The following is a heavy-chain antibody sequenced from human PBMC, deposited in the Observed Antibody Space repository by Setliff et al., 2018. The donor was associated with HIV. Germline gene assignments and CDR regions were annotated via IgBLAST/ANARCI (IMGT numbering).Heavy chain of an antibody. J-gene: IGHJ4*02. CDR3: ARHLICDYYYFDY. CDR2: IYYSGST. Sequence: SETLSLTCTVSGGSISSYYWSWIRQPPGKGLEWIGYIYYSGSTNYNPSLKSRVTISVDTSKNQFSLKLSSVTAADTAVYYCARHLICDYYYFDYWGQGTLVTVSS. D-gene: IGHD4-17*01. V-gene: IGHV4-59*08. CDR1: GGSISSYY.